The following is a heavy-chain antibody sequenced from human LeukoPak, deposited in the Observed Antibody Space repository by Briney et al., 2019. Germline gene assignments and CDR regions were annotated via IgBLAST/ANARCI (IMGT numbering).Heavy chain of an antibody. D-gene: IGHD2-2*01. CDR3: ARDIVVVPARFDP. CDR1: GGSISSSSYY. V-gene: IGHV4-39*07. Sequence: SSETLSLTCTVSGGSISSSSYYWGWIRQPPGKGLEWIGSIYYSGSTYYNPSLKSRVTISVDTSKNQFSLKLSSVTAADTAVYYCARDIVVVPARFDPWGQGTLVTVSS. J-gene: IGHJ5*02. CDR2: IYYSGST.